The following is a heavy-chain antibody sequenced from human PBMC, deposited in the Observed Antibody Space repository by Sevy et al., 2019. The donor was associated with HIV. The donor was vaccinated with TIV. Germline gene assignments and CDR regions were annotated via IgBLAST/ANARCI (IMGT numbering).Heavy chain of an antibody. CDR2: ISGLSNYI. J-gene: IGHJ3*02. V-gene: IGHV3-21*01. CDR1: RFTFSSYS. Sequence: GGSLRLSCAASRFTFSSYSMNWVRQAPGKGLEWVSSISGLSNYIYYADSVQGRFTISRDNAKNSLYLQMNSLTDEDTAVYYCARDETWDAFDIWGQGTMVTVSS. CDR3: ARDETWDAFDI.